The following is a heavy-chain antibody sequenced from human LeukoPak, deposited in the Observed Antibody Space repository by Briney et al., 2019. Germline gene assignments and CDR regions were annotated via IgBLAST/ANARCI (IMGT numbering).Heavy chain of an antibody. CDR2: MNPNSGNT. CDR1: GYTFIGYY. CDR3: ARDKVGAPFDP. Sequence: ASVKVSCKASGYTFIGYYMHWVRQAPGQGLEWMGWMNPNSGNTGYAQKFQGRVTITRNTSISTAYMELRSLRSDDTAVYYCARDKVGAPFDPWGQGTLVTVSS. J-gene: IGHJ5*02. V-gene: IGHV1-8*03. D-gene: IGHD1-26*01.